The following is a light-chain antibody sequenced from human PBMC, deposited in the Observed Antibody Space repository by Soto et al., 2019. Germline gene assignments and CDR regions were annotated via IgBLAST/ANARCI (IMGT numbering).Light chain of an antibody. J-gene: IGLJ2*01. V-gene: IGLV2-14*03. Sequence: QSVLTQPASVSGSPGQSITISCAGTSSDVGGYNYVSWYQQHPGKAPKLMIYDDRNRLSGVSNRFSGSKSGNTASLTISGLQAEDEADYYCSSYTSSRIVVFGGGTKLTVL. CDR1: SSDVGGYNY. CDR2: DDR. CDR3: SSYTSSRIVV.